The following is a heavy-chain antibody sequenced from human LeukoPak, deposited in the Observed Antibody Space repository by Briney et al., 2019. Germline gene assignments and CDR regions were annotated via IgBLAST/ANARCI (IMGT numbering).Heavy chain of an antibody. CDR3: ARVGTWELQRVFDY. D-gene: IGHD1-26*01. Sequence: PGGSLTLSCAASGFTFTDYWMTWVRQVPGKGLEWVANIHNTGTASYYVDSVKGRFAILRDNAKNSLFLQLSSLRVDDTAVYYCARVGTWELQRVFDYWGQGTLVTVS. CDR1: GFTFTDYW. J-gene: IGHJ4*02. V-gene: IGHV3-7*01. CDR2: IHNTGTAS.